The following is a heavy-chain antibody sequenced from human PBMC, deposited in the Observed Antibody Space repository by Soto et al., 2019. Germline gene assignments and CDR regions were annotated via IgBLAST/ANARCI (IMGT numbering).Heavy chain of an antibody. J-gene: IGHJ4*01. D-gene: IGHD3-16*01. CDR2: INPDGDVG. V-gene: IGHV3-7*03. CDR1: GFTFSTYW. Sequence: EVQLLGSGGGLVQPGGSLRLSCVGSGFTFSTYWMNWVRQAPGMGLEWVANINPDGDVGVYVDSVKGRFTTSRDNARNSLYLQMNSLRVDDTAVYFCAGWGGHDYNYWGHGIQVIVSS. CDR3: AGWGGHDYNY.